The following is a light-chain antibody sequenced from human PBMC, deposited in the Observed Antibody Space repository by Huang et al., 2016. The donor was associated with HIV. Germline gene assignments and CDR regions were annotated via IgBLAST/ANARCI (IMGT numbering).Light chain of an antibody. J-gene: IGKJ2*01. CDR1: QSLLNKNGYNY. CDR2: LGS. CDR3: IQSLQTPPYT. Sequence: IVMTQSPLSLSVSPGEPASISCTSSQSLLNKNGYNYVDLYLQKPGQSPQHLIYLGSNQASGVPDRFSCRGSCTDVTLKISRVEAEDGGVYCCIQSLQTPPYTFGQGTNLEIK. V-gene: IGKV2-28*01.